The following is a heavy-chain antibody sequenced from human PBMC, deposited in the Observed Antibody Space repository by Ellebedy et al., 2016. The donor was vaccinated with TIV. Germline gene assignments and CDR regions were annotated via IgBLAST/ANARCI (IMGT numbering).Heavy chain of an antibody. V-gene: IGHV1-3*01. J-gene: IGHJ4*02. CDR1: GYTFTGYY. CDR2: INAGNGNT. Sequence: ASVKVSCKASGYTFTGYYMHWVRQAPGQRLEWMGWINAGNGNTKYSQKFQGRVTITRDTSASTAYMGLSSLRSEDTAVYYCARDIRGSGSQGPFDYWGQGTLVTVSS. D-gene: IGHD3-10*01. CDR3: ARDIRGSGSQGPFDY.